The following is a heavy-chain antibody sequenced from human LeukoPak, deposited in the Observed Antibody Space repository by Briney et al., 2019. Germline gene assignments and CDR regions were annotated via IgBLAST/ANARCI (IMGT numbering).Heavy chain of an antibody. CDR3: ARDIRTYYYDSSGYPDY. CDR2: INTNTGNP. CDR1: GYTFTSYA. V-gene: IGHV7-4-1*02. J-gene: IGHJ4*02. Sequence: GASVKVSCKASGYTFTSYAMNWVRQAPGQGLEWMGWINTNTGNPTYAQGFTGRFVFSLDTSVSTAYLQISSLKAEDTAVYYCARDIRTYYYDSSGYPDYWGQGTLVTVSS. D-gene: IGHD3-22*01.